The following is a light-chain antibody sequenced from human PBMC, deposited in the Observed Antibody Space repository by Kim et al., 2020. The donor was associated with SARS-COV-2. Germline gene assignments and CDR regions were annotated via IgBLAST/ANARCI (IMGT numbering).Light chain of an antibody. V-gene: IGKV3-20*01. CDR3: QQYGSAPDA. CDR1: QSVYSDA. Sequence: LSPGERATLSCRTSQSVYSDALAWYQQKPGQTPRLLICGASIRATGIPDRFTGSGSGTDFTLTINRLEPEDFAVYFCQQYGSAPDAFGQGTKLEI. J-gene: IGKJ2*01. CDR2: GAS.